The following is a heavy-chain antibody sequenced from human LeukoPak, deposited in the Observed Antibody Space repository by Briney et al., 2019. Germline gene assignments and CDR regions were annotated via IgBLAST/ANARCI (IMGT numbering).Heavy chain of an antibody. D-gene: IGHD1-14*01. J-gene: IGHJ4*02. CDR2: IYYSGST. Sequence: PSETLSLTCTVSGGSISSGGYYWSWIRQHPGKGLEWIGYIYYSGSTYYNPSLKSRVTISVDTSKNQFSLKLSSVTAADTAVYYCTRELRAGYFDYWGQGTLVTVSS. CDR1: GGSISSGGYY. V-gene: IGHV4-31*03. CDR3: TRELRAGYFDY.